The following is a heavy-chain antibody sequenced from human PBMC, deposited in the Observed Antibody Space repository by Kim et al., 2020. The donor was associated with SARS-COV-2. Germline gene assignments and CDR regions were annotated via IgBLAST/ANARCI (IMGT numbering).Heavy chain of an antibody. J-gene: IGHJ4*02. Sequence: GGSLRLSCTASGFTFGDYAMSWVRQAPGKGLEWVGFIRSKAYGGTTEYAASVKGRFTISRDDSKSIAYLQMNSLKTEDTAVYYCTRGHLGIVVGDWGQGTLGTVSS. CDR1: GFTFGDYA. D-gene: IGHD3-22*01. V-gene: IGHV3-49*04. CDR3: TRGHLGIVVGD. CDR2: IRSKAYGGTT.